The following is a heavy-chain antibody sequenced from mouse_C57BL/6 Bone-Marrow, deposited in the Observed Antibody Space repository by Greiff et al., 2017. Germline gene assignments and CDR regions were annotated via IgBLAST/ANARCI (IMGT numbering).Heavy chain of an antibody. CDR3: ARAYYTAGWYFDV. CDR1: GYTFTGYW. J-gene: IGHJ1*03. CDR2: ILPGSGST. D-gene: IGHD2-12*01. V-gene: IGHV1-9*01. Sequence: LVESGAELMQPGASVKLSCKATGYTFTGYWIEWVKQRPGHGLEWIGEILPGSGSTNYNEKFKGKATFTADTSTNTDYMQLSSLTTEDSAIYYCARAYYTAGWYFDVWGTGTTVTVSS.